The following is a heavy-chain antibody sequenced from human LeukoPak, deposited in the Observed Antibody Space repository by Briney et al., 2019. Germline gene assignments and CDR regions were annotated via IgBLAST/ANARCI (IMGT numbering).Heavy chain of an antibody. V-gene: IGHV3-7*01. CDR3: TRDSAYNAFDI. CDR2: IKEDGSMK. Sequence: GGSLRLSCAASGFTSRTSWVTWVRQAPGKGLEWVANIKEDGSMKNYVDSVKGRFTISRDNAKNSLFLQINSLRAEDTAVYYCTRDSAYNAFDIWGQGTMVTVSS. D-gene: IGHD5-12*01. CDR1: GFTSRTSW. J-gene: IGHJ3*02.